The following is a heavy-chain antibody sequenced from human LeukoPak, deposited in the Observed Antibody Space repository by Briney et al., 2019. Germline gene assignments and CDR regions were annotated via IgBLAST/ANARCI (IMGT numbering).Heavy chain of an antibody. J-gene: IGHJ2*01. CDR3: ARDRGGAGPYWYNDL. Sequence: PGRSLRLSCAASGFTFSSYAMHWGRQAPGKGLEWVAVISYDGTNKYYADSVKGRFTISRDNSKNTLYLQMNTLRVEDTAVYYCARDRGGAGPYWYNDLWGRGTLVTVTS. D-gene: IGHD1-26*01. CDR2: ISYDGTNK. CDR1: GFTFSSYA. V-gene: IGHV3-30-3*01.